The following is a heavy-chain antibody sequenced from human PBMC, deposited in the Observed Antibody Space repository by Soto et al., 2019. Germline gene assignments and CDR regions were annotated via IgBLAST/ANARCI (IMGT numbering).Heavy chain of an antibody. V-gene: IGHV4-59*01. Sequence: SETLSLTCTVSGGSISSYYWSWIRQPPGKGLEWIGYIYYSGSTNYNPSLKSRVTISVDTSRNQFSLKLSSVTAADTAVYYCARDTSITMVRGVIVYGMDVWGQGTTVTVSS. CDR2: IYYSGST. CDR1: GGSISSYY. D-gene: IGHD3-10*01. CDR3: ARDTSITMVRGVIVYGMDV. J-gene: IGHJ6*02.